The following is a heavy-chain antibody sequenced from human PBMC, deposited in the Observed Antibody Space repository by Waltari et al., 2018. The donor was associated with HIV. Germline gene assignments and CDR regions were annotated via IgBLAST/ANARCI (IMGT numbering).Heavy chain of an antibody. CDR1: GGTFSSYA. Sequence: QVQMVQSGAEVKKPGSSVKVSCKASGGTFSSYAISWVRQAPGQGLEWMGGIIPIFVTANYAQEFQGRVTSTADISTSTAYMELSSLRSEDSAMYYCARDRGPLLFYFDYWGQGTLVTVSS. CDR3: ARDRGPLLFYFDY. D-gene: IGHD2-8*02. J-gene: IGHJ4*02. CDR2: IIPIFVTA. V-gene: IGHV1-69*06.